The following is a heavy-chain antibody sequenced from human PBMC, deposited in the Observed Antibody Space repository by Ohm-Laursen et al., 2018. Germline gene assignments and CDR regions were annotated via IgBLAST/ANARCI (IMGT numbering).Heavy chain of an antibody. J-gene: IGHJ4*02. CDR2: ISAYNGNT. CDR3: ARGQPIDF. Sequence: SSVKVSCKASGYTFTSYGISWVRQAPGQGLEWMGWISAYNGNTNYAQKLQGRVTMTTDTSTSTVYMEMSSLRSEDTAMYYCARGQPIDFWGQGTLVTVSS. V-gene: IGHV1-18*01. CDR1: GYTFTSYG.